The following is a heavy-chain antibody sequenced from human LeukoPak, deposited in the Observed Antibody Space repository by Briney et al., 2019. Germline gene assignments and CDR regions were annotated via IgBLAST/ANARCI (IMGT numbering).Heavy chain of an antibody. CDR1: GYTYIDYD. V-gene: IGHV1-18*01. CDR3: ARGAYGGSSAMDY. J-gene: IGHJ4*02. D-gene: IGHD4-23*01. Sequence: GASVKLSCKASGYTYIDYDLTWVRRAPGQGLLWMGWISTYNADTIYAQNLQGRVTMTTDTSTSTAYMEVRSLRSDDTAVYFCARGAYGGSSAMDYWGQGTLVTVSS. CDR2: ISTYNADT.